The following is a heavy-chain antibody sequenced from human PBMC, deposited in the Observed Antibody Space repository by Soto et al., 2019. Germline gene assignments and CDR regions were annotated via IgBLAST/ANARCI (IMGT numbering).Heavy chain of an antibody. Sequence: VQLQESGPGLVKPSGTLSLTCSVSGVSVTSKNWWTWVRQSPGKGLEWIGVIRNGGTSNYNPALKTRAPLSTDTYKNAFSLNLTAMTVADTAVYLCARAGSAGRVTFTDRFYGLDFWGQGTTVTVSS. CDR3: ARAGSAGRVTFTDRFYGLDF. CDR1: GVSVTSKNW. J-gene: IGHJ6*02. CDR2: IRNGGTS. D-gene: IGHD3-10*01. V-gene: IGHV4-4*02.